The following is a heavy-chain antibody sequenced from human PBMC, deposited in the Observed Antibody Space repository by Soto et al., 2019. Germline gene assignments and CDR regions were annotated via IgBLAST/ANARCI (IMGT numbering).Heavy chain of an antibody. V-gene: IGHV4-34*01. Sequence: QVQLQHWGAGLLKPSGTLSLTCAVYGGSFSGYSWTWLRQPPGKGLEWIGEINDSGSTNYNPSLKNRATVSVDTAKNQFTLKVNSVTAADAAVYYCARGHEGGGGFFVDVWGKGTTVTVSS. CDR1: GGSFSGYS. J-gene: IGHJ6*04. D-gene: IGHD3-16*01. CDR3: ARGHEGGGGFFVDV. CDR2: INDSGST.